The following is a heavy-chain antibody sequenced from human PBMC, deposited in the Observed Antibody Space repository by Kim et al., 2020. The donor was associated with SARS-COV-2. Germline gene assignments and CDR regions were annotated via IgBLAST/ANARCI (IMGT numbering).Heavy chain of an antibody. CDR2: INPNSGYR. J-gene: IGHJ5*02. V-gene: IGHV1-2*02. CDR1: GYTFTDYY. D-gene: IGHD2-2*01. Sequence: ASVKVSCKASGYTFTDYYMHWVRQAPGQGLEWVAWINPNSGYRNYAQNFQGRITMTTDTSITTAYMELTRLTSDDTAVYYCARDPRPFIEVPGAILGWGGFDAWGQGTLVTVSS. CDR3: ARDPRPFIEVPGAILGWGGFDA.